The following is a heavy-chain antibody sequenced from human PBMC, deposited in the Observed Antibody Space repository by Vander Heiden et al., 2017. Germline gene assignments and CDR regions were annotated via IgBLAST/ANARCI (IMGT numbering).Heavy chain of an antibody. Sequence: QVQLQQWGAGLLKPSETLSLTCAVYGGSFSGYYWSWLRQPPGKGLEWIGEINHSGSTNYNPSLKSRVTISVDTSKNQFSLKLSSVTAADTAVYYCARGLRASFRYFGAFDIWGQGTMVTVSS. CDR1: GGSFSGYY. V-gene: IGHV4-34*01. D-gene: IGHD3-16*02. CDR3: ARGLRASFRYFGAFDI. CDR2: INHSGST. J-gene: IGHJ3*02.